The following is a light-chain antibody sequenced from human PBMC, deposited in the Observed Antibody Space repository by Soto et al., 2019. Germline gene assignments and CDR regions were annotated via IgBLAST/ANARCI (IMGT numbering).Light chain of an antibody. CDR1: SSDVGGYKY. J-gene: IGLJ1*01. CDR2: HVS. V-gene: IGLV2-11*01. Sequence: SVLTQPRSVSGSPGQSVTISCTGTSSDVGGYKYVSWYQQYPGKAPKLMIYHVSKRPSGVPDRFSGSKSGNTASLTISGLQGEDEADYYCAVWDDSLNGHVFGAGTKAPS. CDR3: AVWDDSLNGHV.